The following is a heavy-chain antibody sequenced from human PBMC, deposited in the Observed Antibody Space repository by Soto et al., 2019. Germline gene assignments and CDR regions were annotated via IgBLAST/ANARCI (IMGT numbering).Heavy chain of an antibody. D-gene: IGHD2-8*02. CDR3: ARGDWWLFDY. Sequence: GASVKVSCKASGYTFTTYGISWVRQAPGQGLEWMGWINTHNGNTNYAQNLQGRVIMTADTSTSTAYMELSSLKSEDTAVYYCARGDWWLFDYWGQGTLVTVSS. CDR2: INTHNGNT. J-gene: IGHJ4*02. CDR1: GYTFTTYG. V-gene: IGHV1-18*01.